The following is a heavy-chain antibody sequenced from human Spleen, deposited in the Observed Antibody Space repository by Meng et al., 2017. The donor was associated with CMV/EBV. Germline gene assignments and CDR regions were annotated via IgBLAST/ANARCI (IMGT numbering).Heavy chain of an antibody. D-gene: IGHD3-10*01. CDR2: SSYDGSNQ. J-gene: IGHJ6*02. Sequence: GESLKISCAASGFTFNRYAMHWVRQAPGKGLQWVATSSYDGSNQYYADSVKGRFSISRDKSRLFLLMDTLRPEDSGVYHCARSTYYGSGSHYDYWYGMDVWGQGTTVTVSS. CDR3: ARSTYYGSGSHYDYWYGMDV. CDR1: GFTFNRYA. V-gene: IGHV3-30*04.